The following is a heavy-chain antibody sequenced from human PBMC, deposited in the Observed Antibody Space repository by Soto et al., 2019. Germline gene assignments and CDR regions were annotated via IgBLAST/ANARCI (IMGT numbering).Heavy chain of an antibody. J-gene: IGHJ1*01. CDR2: IYYSGAT. Sequence: KTSETLSLTCDVSGDSISTGSYYWGWIRQPPGKGLEWIASIYYSGATYYNPSLQSRVTISVDTSNNRFSLTLSSLTAADTAVYFCARLAYSGYLQTWGQGSLVTVSS. V-gene: IGHV4-39*02. D-gene: IGHD1-26*01. CDR1: GDSISTGSYY. CDR3: ARLAYSGYLQT.